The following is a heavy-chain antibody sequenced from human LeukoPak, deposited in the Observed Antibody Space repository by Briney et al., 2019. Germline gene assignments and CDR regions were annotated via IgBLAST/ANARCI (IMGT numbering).Heavy chain of an antibody. J-gene: IGHJ4*02. Sequence: SETLSLTCSVSGGSISSYYWSWIRQPPGKGLEWIGYIYYSGYTNYNPSLKSRVTMSVDTYKNQFSLQLSSVTAADTAVYYCARGQAVAGVWGQGTLVTVSS. D-gene: IGHD6-19*01. CDR3: ARGQAVAGV. V-gene: IGHV4-59*01. CDR2: IYYSGYT. CDR1: GGSISSYY.